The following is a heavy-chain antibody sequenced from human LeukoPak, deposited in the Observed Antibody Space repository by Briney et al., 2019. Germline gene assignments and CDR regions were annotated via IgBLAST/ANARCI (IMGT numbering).Heavy chain of an antibody. CDR2: ISGSGDDT. V-gene: IGHV3-23*01. CDR3: AKGSGYDTDFDY. Sequence: GGSLRLSCAASGFTFSTYVMSWVRQAPGKGLEWVSGISGSGDDTYYADSVKGRFTVSRDNSKNTLYLQMNSLRAEDTAIYYCAKGSGYDTDFDYWGQGTLVTVSS. CDR1: GFTFSTYV. J-gene: IGHJ4*02. D-gene: IGHD3-9*01.